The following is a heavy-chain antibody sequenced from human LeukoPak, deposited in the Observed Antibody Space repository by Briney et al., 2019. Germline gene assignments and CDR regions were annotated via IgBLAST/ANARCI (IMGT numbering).Heavy chain of an antibody. CDR1: GFTFSNYW. V-gene: IGHV3-74*01. CDR2: IKSDGSST. Sequence: GGSLRLPCAASGFTFSNYWMHWVRQGPGKGLVWVSRIKSDGSSTSYADSVEGRFAISRDNAKNTLYLQMNSLRAEDTAVYYCTRARWELVPFDYWGQGTLVTVSS. D-gene: IGHD3-10*01. CDR3: TRARWELVPFDY. J-gene: IGHJ4*02.